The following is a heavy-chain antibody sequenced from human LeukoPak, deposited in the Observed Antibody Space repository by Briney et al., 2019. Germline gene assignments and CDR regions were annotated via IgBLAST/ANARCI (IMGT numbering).Heavy chain of an antibody. CDR1: GDSVSSNSAA. J-gene: IGHJ6*02. CDR2: TYHRSKWNN. Sequence: SQTLSLTCAISGDSVSSNSAAWNWVRQSPSRGLEWLGRTYHRSKWNNDYAVSVKSRITINPDTSKNQFSLELNSVTPDDTAVYYCSRVSYYDSSGYSYGMDVWGQGTTVTVSS. D-gene: IGHD3-22*01. V-gene: IGHV6-1*01. CDR3: SRVSYYDSSGYSYGMDV.